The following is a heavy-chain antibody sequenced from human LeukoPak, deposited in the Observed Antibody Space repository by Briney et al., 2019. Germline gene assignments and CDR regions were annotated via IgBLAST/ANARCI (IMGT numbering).Heavy chain of an antibody. D-gene: IGHD1-26*01. CDR3: ARISSGSFDY. V-gene: IGHV5-51*01. Sequence: GESLKISCKASGYSFTNYWIGWVRQMPGKGLEWMGIIFPGNSDTRYSPFFQGQVTISADKSISTAYLQWSSLKASDTAIYYCARISSGSFDYWGQGTLVTVSS. J-gene: IGHJ4*02. CDR2: IFPGNSDT. CDR1: GYSFTNYW.